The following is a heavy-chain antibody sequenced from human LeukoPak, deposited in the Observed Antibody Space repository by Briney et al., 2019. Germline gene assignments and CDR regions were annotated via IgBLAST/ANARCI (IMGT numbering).Heavy chain of an antibody. Sequence: GGSLMLSCGASGYTFNNYAMHWVRQAPGKGLEWVALISYDGSNKNYADSVKGRFTISRDNSKNTLYLQMNSLRVEDTSVYYCVKEREYSSSVWYFDYWGQGTLVTVSS. CDR1: GYTFNNYA. CDR2: ISYDGSNK. V-gene: IGHV3-30*18. D-gene: IGHD6-13*01. CDR3: VKEREYSSSVWYFDY. J-gene: IGHJ4*02.